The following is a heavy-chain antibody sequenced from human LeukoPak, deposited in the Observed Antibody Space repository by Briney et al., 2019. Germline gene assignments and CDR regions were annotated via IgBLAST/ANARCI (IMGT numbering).Heavy chain of an antibody. CDR2: IDYSGST. J-gene: IGHJ4*02. CDR3: ARRAVGSWNFDY. CDR1: GGSISSNNHY. V-gene: IGHV4-39*01. Sequence: PSETLSLTCTVSGGSISSNNHYWGWIRQPPGKGLEWIGSIDYSGSTYYKPSLKTRVTISADTSKNQFSLKPNSVTASDTAVYYCARRAVGSWNFDYWGQGTLVTVSS. D-gene: IGHD1-26*01.